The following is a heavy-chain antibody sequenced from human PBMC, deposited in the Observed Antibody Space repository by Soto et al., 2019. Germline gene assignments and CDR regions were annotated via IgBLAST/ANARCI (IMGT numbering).Heavy chain of an antibody. J-gene: IGHJ5*02. CDR1: GGSISSGGYS. V-gene: IGHV4-30-2*01. D-gene: IGHD2-15*01. CDR3: ARGGSYCSGGSCYSNWFAP. Sequence: SETLSLTCAVSGGSISSGGYSWSWIRQPPGKGLEWIGYIYHSGSTYYNPSLKSRVTISVDRSKNQFSLKPSSVTAADTAVYYCARGGSYCSGGSCYSNWFAPWGQGTLVTVSS. CDR2: IYHSGST.